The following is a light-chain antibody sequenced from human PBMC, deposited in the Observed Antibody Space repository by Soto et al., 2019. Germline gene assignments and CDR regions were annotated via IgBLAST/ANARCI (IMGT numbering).Light chain of an antibody. CDR2: KAS. V-gene: IGKV1-5*03. J-gene: IGKJ4*01. CDR1: HSISSW. CDR3: QQYYSLLT. Sequence: DIQMTQSPSTLSASVGDRVTITCRASHSISSWLAWYQQKPGKAPKLLIYKASTLESGVPSRFSGSGSGTEFTLTITSLQPDDSATYYCQQYYSLLTFGGGTKLEI.